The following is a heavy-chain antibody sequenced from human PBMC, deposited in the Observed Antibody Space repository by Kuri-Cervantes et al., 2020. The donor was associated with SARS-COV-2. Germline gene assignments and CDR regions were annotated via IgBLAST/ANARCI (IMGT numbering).Heavy chain of an antibody. CDR3: ARGYYGLDY. D-gene: IGHD3-3*01. Sequence: SVKVSCKASGYTFTGRHIYWVRQAPGQGLEWMGWINPNSGDTKYTQKFQGRVTMARDTSITTAYMELIGLRSDDTAVYYFARGYYGLDYWGQGSLVTVSS. CDR2: INPNSGDT. V-gene: IGHV1-2*02. J-gene: IGHJ4*02. CDR1: GYTFTGRH.